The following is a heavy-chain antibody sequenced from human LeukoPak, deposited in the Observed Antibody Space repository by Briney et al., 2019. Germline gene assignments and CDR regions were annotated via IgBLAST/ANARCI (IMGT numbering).Heavy chain of an antibody. CDR1: GITLSNYG. CDR2: ISDTGGRT. CDR3: AKRGVVIRVILVGFHKEAYYFDS. Sequence: GGSLRLSCAVSGITLSNYGMTWVRQAPGKELEWVAGISDTGGRTNYADSVKGRFTISRDNPKNTLYLQMNSLRAEDTAVYFCAKRGVVIRVILVGFHKEAYYFDSWGQGALVTVSS. J-gene: IGHJ4*02. D-gene: IGHD3-22*01. V-gene: IGHV3-23*01.